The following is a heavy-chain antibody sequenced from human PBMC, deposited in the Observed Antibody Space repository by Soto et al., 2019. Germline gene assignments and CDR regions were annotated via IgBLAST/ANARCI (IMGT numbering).Heavy chain of an antibody. CDR2: IYLGGTT. Sequence: QVQLQESGPGLVKPSETLSLTCTVSGYSITSSSFWGWIRQPPGKGLEWIGSIYLGGTTYYDPSLSSGVTISVDKAKNEFSLNLSSVTAADTAVYYCARTRPNFGAVDSWGQGALVTVST. V-gene: IGHV4-38-2*02. D-gene: IGHD3-16*01. CDR1: GYSITSSSF. J-gene: IGHJ4*02. CDR3: ARTRPNFGAVDS.